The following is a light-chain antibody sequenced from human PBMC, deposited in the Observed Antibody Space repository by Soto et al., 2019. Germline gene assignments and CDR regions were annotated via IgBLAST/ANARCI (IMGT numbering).Light chain of an antibody. CDR3: QSYDSSLSAWV. V-gene: IGLV1-40*01. CDR1: SSNIGAGYD. CDR2: GNS. J-gene: IGLJ3*02. Sequence: VLTQPPSVSGAPGQRVTISCTGSSSNIGAGYDVHWYQQLPGTAPKLLIYGNSNRPSGVPDRFSGSKSGTSASLAITGLQAEDEADYYCQSYDSSLSAWVFGGGTQLTVL.